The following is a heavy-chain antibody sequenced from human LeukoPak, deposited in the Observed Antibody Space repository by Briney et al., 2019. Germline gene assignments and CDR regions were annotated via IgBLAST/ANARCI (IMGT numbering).Heavy chain of an antibody. CDR3: ARDPYYYDSSGYLGGDY. V-gene: IGHV4-34*01. CDR2: INHSGST. CDR1: GGSFRGYY. Sequence: SETLSLTCAVYGGSFRGYYWSWIRQPPGKGLEWIGEINHSGSTNYNPSLKSRVTISVDTSKNQFSLKLSSVTAADTAVYYCARDPYYYDSSGYLGGDYWGQGTLVTVSS. J-gene: IGHJ4*02. D-gene: IGHD3-22*01.